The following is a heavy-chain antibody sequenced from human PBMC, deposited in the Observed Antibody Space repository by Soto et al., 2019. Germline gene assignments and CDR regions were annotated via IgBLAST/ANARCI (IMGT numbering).Heavy chain of an antibody. V-gene: IGHV1-69*13. CDR1: GYTFTSYA. CDR3: ARVYYYDRYYYLDY. CDR2: IIPIFGTA. Sequence: SVKVSCKASGYTFTSYAISWVRQAPGQRLEWMGGIIPIFGTANYAQKFQGRVTITADESTSTAYMELSSLRSEDTAVYYCARVYYYDRYYYLDYWGQGTLVTVSS. J-gene: IGHJ4*02. D-gene: IGHD3-22*01.